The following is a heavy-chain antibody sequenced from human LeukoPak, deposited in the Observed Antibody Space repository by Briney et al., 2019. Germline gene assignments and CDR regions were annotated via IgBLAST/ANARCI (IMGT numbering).Heavy chain of an antibody. V-gene: IGHV7-4-1*02. D-gene: IGHD6-19*01. CDR2: INTNTGNP. CDR3: ARVYPVAGIGAFDI. Sequence: ASVKVSCKASGYTFTSYAMNWVRQAPGQGLEWMGWINTNTGNPTYAQGFTGRFVFSLDTSVSTAYLQISSLKAEDTAVYYCARVYPVAGIGAFDIWGQGTMVTVSS. J-gene: IGHJ3*02. CDR1: GYTFTSYA.